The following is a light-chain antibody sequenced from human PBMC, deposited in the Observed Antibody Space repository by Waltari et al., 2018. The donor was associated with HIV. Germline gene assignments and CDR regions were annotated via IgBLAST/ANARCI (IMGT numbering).Light chain of an antibody. Sequence: DIQMTQSPSPLSASVGDTVVISCRASQSITYFLNWYQLKPGKGPALLISGASSLQSGVPSRFVGSGSGTDFTLTIKNLQPGDFATYFCQQSDSFPYTFGPGTKLDI. J-gene: IGKJ2*01. CDR1: QSITYF. V-gene: IGKV1-39*01. CDR2: GAS. CDR3: QQSDSFPYT.